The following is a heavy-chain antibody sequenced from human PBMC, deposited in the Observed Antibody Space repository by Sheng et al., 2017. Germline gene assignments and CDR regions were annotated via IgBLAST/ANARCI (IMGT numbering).Heavy chain of an antibody. D-gene: IGHD6-6*01. CDR1: GGTFSSNG. CDR3: ARVYSSSDPAYYYYYMDI. J-gene: IGHJ6*03. V-gene: IGHV1-18*01. CDR2: ISPYNGNT. Sequence: QVQLVQSGAEVKKPGSSVKVSCRASGGTFSSNGISWVRQAPGQGLEWMGWISPYNGNTKYAQKFQGRVTMTTDTSTSTAFMELRSLRSDDTALYYCARVYSSSDPAYYYYYMDIWGQGTTVTVSS.